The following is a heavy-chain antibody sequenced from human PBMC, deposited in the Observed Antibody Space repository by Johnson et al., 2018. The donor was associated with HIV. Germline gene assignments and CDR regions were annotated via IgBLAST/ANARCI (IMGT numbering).Heavy chain of an antibody. V-gene: IGHV3-74*01. D-gene: IGHD4-17*01. CDR2: TNSDGSST. CDR3: AREDLYGAGPDAFDI. Sequence: VQLVESGGGVVQPGRSLRLSCAASGFTFSSYWMHWVRQAPGKGLVWVSRTNSDGSSTNYADSVKGRFTISRDNAKNPLYLQMNSRRAEDTAVYYCAREDLYGAGPDAFDIWGQGTMVTVSS. CDR1: GFTFSSYW. J-gene: IGHJ3*02.